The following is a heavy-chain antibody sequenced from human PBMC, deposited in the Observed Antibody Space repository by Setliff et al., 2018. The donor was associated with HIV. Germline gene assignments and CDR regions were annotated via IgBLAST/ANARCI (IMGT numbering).Heavy chain of an antibody. D-gene: IGHD2-15*01. CDR3: ASRGIVEVTISMPDEYFVH. J-gene: IGHJ1*01. CDR2: IYYSGST. Sequence: SETLSLTCNVSGLSMARTSYYWGWIRQPPGKGLEWIGSIYYSGSTYYNPSLTSRVTISVDTSKNKFSLRLTSVTAADTATYYCASRGIVEVTISMPDEYFVHWGHGTLVTVSS. V-gene: IGHV4-39*07. CDR1: GLSMARTSYY.